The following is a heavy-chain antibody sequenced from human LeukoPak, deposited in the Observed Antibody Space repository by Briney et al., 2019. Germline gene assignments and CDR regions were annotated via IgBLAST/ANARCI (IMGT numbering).Heavy chain of an antibody. CDR2: ISSNGGST. V-gene: IGHV3-64D*06. D-gene: IGHD5-18*01. J-gene: IGHJ4*02. CDR3: VKEDTTMVTLDY. CDR1: GLTFRNYA. Sequence: GGSLRLSCSASGLTFRNYAMHWVRQAPGKGLEYVSAISSNGGSTYYADSVKGRFTIPRDNSKNTLYLQMSSLRAEDTAVYYCVKEDTTMVTLDYWGQGTLVTVSS.